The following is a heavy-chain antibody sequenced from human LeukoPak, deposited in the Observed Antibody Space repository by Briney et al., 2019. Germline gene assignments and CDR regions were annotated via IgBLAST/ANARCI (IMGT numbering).Heavy chain of an antibody. CDR2: INTNTGNP. CDR3: ARAKPGIAVAGTGFDY. Sequence: ASVKVSCKASGYTFTSYAMNWVRQAPGQGLEWMGWINTNTGNPTYAQGFTGRFVFSLDTSASTAYLQISSLKAEDTAVYYCARAKPGIAVAGTGFDYWGQGTLVTVSS. V-gene: IGHV7-4-1*02. CDR1: GYTFTSYA. D-gene: IGHD6-19*01. J-gene: IGHJ4*02.